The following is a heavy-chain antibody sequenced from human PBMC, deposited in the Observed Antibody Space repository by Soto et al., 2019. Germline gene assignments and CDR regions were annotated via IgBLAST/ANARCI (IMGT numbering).Heavy chain of an antibody. CDR3: ARHRNILTGDDSFDI. CDR2: IHYDGTT. CDR1: GGSISRSGYL. D-gene: IGHD3-9*01. Sequence: QLQLQESGPGLVKPSETLSLTCSVSGGSISRSGYLWGWIRQPPGMALEWTGSIHYDGTTYYKSSLNSRVTISLDTSINQFSLRLSSVTAADTAIYYCARHRNILTGDDSFDIWGQGTMVTVSS. V-gene: IGHV4-39*01. J-gene: IGHJ3*02.